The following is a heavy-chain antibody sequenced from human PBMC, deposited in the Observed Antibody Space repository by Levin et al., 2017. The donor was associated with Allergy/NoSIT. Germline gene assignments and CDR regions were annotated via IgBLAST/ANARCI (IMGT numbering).Heavy chain of an antibody. CDR3: ARAEVGSQH. D-gene: IGHD3-10*01. Sequence: SETLSLTCKVSGGSISSGSYYWSWIRQPAAKGLEWIGRIYSSGSANYNPSLKSRVTISVDTSKNQFSLKLSSVTAADTAVYYCARAEVGSQHWGQGTLVTVSS. V-gene: IGHV4-61*02. J-gene: IGHJ4*02. CDR1: GGSISSGSYY. CDR2: IYSSGSA.